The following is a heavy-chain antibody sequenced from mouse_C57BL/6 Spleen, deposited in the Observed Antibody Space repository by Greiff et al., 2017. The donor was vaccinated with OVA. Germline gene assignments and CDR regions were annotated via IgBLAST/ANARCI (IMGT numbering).Heavy chain of an antibody. Sequence: QVQMQQSGAELVRPGASVTLSCKASGYTFTDYEMHWVKQTPVHGLEWIGAIDPETGGTAYNQKFKGKAILTADKSSSTAYMELRSLTSEDSAVYYCTRFWLLRDYWGQGTTLTVSS. CDR2: IDPETGGT. CDR3: TRFWLLRDY. V-gene: IGHV1-15*01. J-gene: IGHJ2*01. D-gene: IGHD2-3*01. CDR1: GYTFTDYE.